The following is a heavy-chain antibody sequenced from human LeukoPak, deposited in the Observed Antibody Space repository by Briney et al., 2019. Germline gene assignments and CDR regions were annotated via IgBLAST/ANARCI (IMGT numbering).Heavy chain of an antibody. Sequence: ASVKVSCKASGYTFTGYYMHWVGQAPGQGLEWMGWINPNSGGTNYAQKFQGRVTMTRDTSISTAYMELSRLRSDDTAVYYCARVPTYCSSTSCYARFDYWGQGTLVTVSS. CDR3: ARVPTYCSSTSCYARFDY. CDR2: INPNSGGT. CDR1: GYTFTGYY. V-gene: IGHV1-2*02. J-gene: IGHJ4*02. D-gene: IGHD2-2*01.